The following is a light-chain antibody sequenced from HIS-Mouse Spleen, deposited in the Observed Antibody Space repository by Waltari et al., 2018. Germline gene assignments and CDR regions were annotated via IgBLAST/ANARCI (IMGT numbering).Light chain of an antibody. Sequence: QSALTQPRSVSGSPGQSVPISCTRTSSDVGGYHSVSWYQQHPGKAPKLMIYDVSKRPSGVPDRFSGSKSGNTASLTISGLQAEDEADYYCCSYAGSYTFVVFGGGTKLTVL. CDR2: DVS. J-gene: IGLJ2*01. CDR1: SSDVGGYHS. V-gene: IGLV2-11*01. CDR3: CSYAGSYTFVV.